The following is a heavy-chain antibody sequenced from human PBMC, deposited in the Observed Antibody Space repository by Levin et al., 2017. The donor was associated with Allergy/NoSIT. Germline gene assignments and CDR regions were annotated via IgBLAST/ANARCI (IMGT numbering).Heavy chain of an antibody. V-gene: IGHV4-59*01. CDR2: LYYSGNT. CDR3: TRGAYYGDYDAVDI. D-gene: IGHD4-17*01. Sequence: SETLSLTCNVSGSSISSYYWTWIRQPPGKGLEWLGYLYYSGNTNYNPSLKSRVTMSVDTSKNQFSLKLKSVTAADTGMYYCTRGAYYGDYDAVDIWGQGTMVTVSS. CDR1: GSSISSYY. J-gene: IGHJ3*02.